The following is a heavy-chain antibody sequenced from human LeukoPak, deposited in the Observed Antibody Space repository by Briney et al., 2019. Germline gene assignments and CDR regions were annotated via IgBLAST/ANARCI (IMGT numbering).Heavy chain of an antibody. V-gene: IGHV3-30*03. CDR3: AREATWGQWYFDH. CDR2: IAADGGVK. J-gene: IGHJ4*02. D-gene: IGHD6-19*01. CDR1: GFTFHDHG. Sequence: GTSLRLSCVASGFTFHDHGMDWVRQAPGKGLEWVAVIAADGGVKHYADSVQGRFILSRDNSKSTLFLQMNSLSVEDTAVYYCAREATWGQWYFDHWGQGTPVTVSS.